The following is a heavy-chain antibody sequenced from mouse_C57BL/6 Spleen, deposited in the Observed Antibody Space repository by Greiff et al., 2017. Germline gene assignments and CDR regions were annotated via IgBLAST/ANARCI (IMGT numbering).Heavy chain of an antibody. J-gene: IGHJ1*03. CDR3: ARERIYYSNYFYWYFDV. Sequence: EVKLQESGPGLVKPSQSLSLTCSVTGYSITSGYYWNWIRQFPGNKLEWMGYISYDGSNNYNPSLKNRISITRDTSKNQFFLKLNSVTTEDTATYYCARERIYYSNYFYWYFDVWGTGTTVTVSS. CDR1: GYSITSGYY. CDR2: ISYDGSN. D-gene: IGHD2-5*01. V-gene: IGHV3-6*01.